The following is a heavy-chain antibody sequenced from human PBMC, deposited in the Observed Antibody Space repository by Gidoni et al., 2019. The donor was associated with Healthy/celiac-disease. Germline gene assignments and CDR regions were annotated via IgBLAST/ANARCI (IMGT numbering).Heavy chain of an antibody. CDR1: GFTFRSYS. CDR2: ISSSSSYR. J-gene: IGHJ4*02. CDR3: ARDGRDGDNWGDY. V-gene: IGHV3-21*01. D-gene: IGHD3-16*01. Sequence: EVQLVESGGGLVQPGGSLRLSCAASGFTFRSYSMSWVRQAPGKGLEWVSSISSSSSYRYYADSVKGRFTISRDNAKNSLYLQMNSLRAEDTAVYYCARDGRDGDNWGDYWGQGTLVTVSS.